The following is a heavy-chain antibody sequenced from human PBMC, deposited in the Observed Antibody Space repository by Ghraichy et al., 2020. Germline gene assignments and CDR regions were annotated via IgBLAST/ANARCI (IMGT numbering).Heavy chain of an antibody. CDR1: GFTFSSCS. Sequence: GGSLRLSCAASGFTFSSCSMNWVRQAPGKGLEWVSSISSSSSYIYYADSVKGRFTISRDNAKKSLYLQMNSLRAEDTAVYYCARDHPPVKGYDYVWGSSKSYYGMDVWGQGTTVTVSS. V-gene: IGHV3-21*01. CDR2: ISSSSSYI. D-gene: IGHD3-16*01. CDR3: ARDHPPVKGYDYVWGSSKSYYGMDV. J-gene: IGHJ6*02.